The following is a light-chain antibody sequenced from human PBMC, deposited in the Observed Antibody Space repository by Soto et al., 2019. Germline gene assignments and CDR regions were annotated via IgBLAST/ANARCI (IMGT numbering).Light chain of an antibody. CDR3: QHYGSSPGT. Sequence: ILLTLASGNLSFSLGGRATLSCRRSQSVSSYYLAWYQQKPGQAPRLLIYAASSRATGIPDRFSGGASWTDFTLTISRLEPEDFAVYYCQHYGSSPGTFGQGTRL. J-gene: IGKJ5*01. CDR2: AAS. V-gene: IGKV3-20*01. CDR1: QSVSSYY.